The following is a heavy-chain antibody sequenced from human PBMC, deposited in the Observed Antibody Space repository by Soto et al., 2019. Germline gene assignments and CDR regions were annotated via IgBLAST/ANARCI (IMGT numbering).Heavy chain of an antibody. CDR3: ARFGVVVAATSGASYYYGMDV. D-gene: IGHD2-15*01. J-gene: IGHJ6*02. CDR2: INPNSGGT. CDR1: GYTFTGYY. V-gene: IGHV1-2*04. Sequence: GASVNVSCKASGYTFTGYYMHWVRQAPGQGLERMGWINPNSGGTNYAQKFQGWVTMTRDTSISTAYMELSRLRSDDTAVYYCARFGVVVAATSGASYYYGMDVWGQGTTVTVSS.